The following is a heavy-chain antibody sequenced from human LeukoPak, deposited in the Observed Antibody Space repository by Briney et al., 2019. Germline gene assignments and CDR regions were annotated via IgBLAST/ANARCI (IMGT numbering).Heavy chain of an antibody. CDR3: AKGGLRYFDWLFLTDAFDI. CDR1: GFTFSSYA. D-gene: IGHD3-9*01. J-gene: IGHJ3*02. Sequence: GGSLRLSCAASGFTFSSYAMSWVRQAPGKGLEWVSAISGSGGSTYYADSVKGRFTISRDNSKNTLYLQMNSLRAEDTAVYYCAKGGLRYFDWLFLTDAFDIWGQGTMVTVSS. V-gene: IGHV3-23*01. CDR2: ISGSGGST.